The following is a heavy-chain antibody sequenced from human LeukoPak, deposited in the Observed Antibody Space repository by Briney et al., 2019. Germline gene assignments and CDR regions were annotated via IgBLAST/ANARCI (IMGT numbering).Heavy chain of an antibody. D-gene: IGHD6-19*01. V-gene: IGHV4-4*07. CDR3: ARGVEQWLVPYFDY. CDR2: IYTSGST. J-gene: IGHJ4*02. CDR1: GGSISSYY. Sequence: SEILSLTCTVSGGSISSYYWNWIRQPAGKGLEWIGRIYTSGSTHYNPSLKSRVTMSVDTSKNQFSLKLSSVTAADTAVYYCARGVEQWLVPYFDYWGQGTLVTVSS.